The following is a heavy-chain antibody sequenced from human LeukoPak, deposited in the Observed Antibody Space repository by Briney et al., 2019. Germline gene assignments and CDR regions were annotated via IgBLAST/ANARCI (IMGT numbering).Heavy chain of an antibody. D-gene: IGHD1-14*01. J-gene: IGHJ4*02. CDR3: ARHGTISSESYFDY. CDR2: IHNSGRT. V-gene: IGHV4-59*08. Sequence: SETLSLTCTVSGGSISNYYCSWIRQSPGKGLEWIGYIHNSGRTNYNPSLKSRVTGFVDTTKNQVSLRLSSVTAADTAVYYCARHGTISSESYFDYWGQGALVTVSS. CDR1: GGSISNYY.